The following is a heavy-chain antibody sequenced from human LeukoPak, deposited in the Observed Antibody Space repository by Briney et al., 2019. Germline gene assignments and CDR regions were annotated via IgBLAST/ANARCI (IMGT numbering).Heavy chain of an antibody. V-gene: IGHV1-2*02. J-gene: IGHJ4*02. CDR2: INPNSGGT. Sequence: ASVKVSCKASGYTFTGYYMHWVRQAPGQGPEWMGWINPNSGGTNYAQKFQGRVTMTRDTSISTAYMELSRLRSDDTAVYYCARDVDIVATILSPHRNSGLLGYWGQGTLVTVSS. D-gene: IGHD5-12*01. CDR3: ARDVDIVATILSPHRNSGLLGY. CDR1: GYTFTGYY.